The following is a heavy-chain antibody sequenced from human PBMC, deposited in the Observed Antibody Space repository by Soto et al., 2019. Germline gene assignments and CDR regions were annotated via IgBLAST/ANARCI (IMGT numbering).Heavy chain of an antibody. D-gene: IGHD2-15*01. CDR3: ARGQVVVVAAYYGMDV. CDR2: IIPIFGTA. Sequence: ASVKVSCKASGGTFSSYAISWVRQAPGQGLEWMGGIIPIFGTANYAQKFQGRVTITADESTSTAYMELSSLRSEDTAVYYCARGQVVVVAAYYGMDVWRQGTTVTVSS. V-gene: IGHV1-69*13. CDR1: GGTFSSYA. J-gene: IGHJ6*02.